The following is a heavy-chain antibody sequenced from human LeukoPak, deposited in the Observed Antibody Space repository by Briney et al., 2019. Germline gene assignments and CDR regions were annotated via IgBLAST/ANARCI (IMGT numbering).Heavy chain of an antibody. V-gene: IGHV4-34*01. Sequence: SETLSLTCAVSGVSFDDYYWSWVRQTPGKGLEWIGEINHSGYTNDSPSLKSRVTLSIDTSRKQFSLNLRSVTVADTGIYYCTRMTAGHDYWGQGALVTVSS. J-gene: IGHJ4*02. CDR1: GVSFDDYY. CDR3: TRMTAGHDY. CDR2: INHSGYT. D-gene: IGHD2-21*02.